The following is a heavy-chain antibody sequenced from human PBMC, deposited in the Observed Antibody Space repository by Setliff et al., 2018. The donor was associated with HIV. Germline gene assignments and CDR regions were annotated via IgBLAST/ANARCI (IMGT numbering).Heavy chain of an antibody. CDR2: IIPIFGKG. CDR3: ARDGWPYGGCDCHLFRLPFQN. D-gene: IGHD2-21*02. V-gene: IGHV1-69*06. CDR1: GGTFINYA. J-gene: IGHJ1*01. Sequence: SVKVSCKASGGTFINYAFNWVRQAPGQGLEWMGSIIPIFGKGNYAQNFQGRVTITADRSTSTAYMELRSLRSDDTATYYCARDGWPYGGCDCHLFRLPFQNWGQGTLVTVSS.